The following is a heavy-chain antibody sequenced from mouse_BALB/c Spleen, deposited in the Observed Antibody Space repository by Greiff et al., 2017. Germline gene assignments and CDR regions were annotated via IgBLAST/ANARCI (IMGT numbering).Heavy chain of an antibody. J-gene: IGHJ3*01. V-gene: IGHV5-6-5*01. CDR3: ARGGYGNFAWFAY. CDR1: GFTFSSYA. CDR2: ISSGGST. D-gene: IGHD2-1*01. Sequence: DVQLQESGGGLVKPGGSLKLSCAASGFTFSSYAMSWVRQTPEKRLEWVASISSGGSTYYPDSVKGRFTISRDNARNILYLQMSSLRSEDTAMYYCARGGYGNFAWFAYWGQGTLVTVSA.